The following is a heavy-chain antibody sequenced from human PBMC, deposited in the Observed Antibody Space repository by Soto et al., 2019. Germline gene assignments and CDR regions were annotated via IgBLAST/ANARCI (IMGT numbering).Heavy chain of an antibody. CDR3: AKERYCSATSCYGGFDF. CDR1: GFDFRSYA. Sequence: GGSLRLSCAASGFDFRSYAMSWVRLAPGRGLEWVSTISAGGANTQVAETLRGRFTVVRDNSKDTLHLQMNTLRADDTAIYWCAKERYCSATSCYGGFDFWGQGTVVTVSS. V-gene: IGHV3-23*01. J-gene: IGHJ3*01. D-gene: IGHD2-2*01. CDR2: ISAGGANT.